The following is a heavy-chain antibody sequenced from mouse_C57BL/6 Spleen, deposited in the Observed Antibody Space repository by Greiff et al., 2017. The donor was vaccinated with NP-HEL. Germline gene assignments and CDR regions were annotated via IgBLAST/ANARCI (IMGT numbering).Heavy chain of an antibody. CDR2: IYPGDGDT. D-gene: IGHD2-1*01. J-gene: IGHJ1*03. CDR1: GYAFSSSW. V-gene: IGHV1-82*01. CDR3: ARNVYYGNYYWYFDV. Sequence: VQLQQSGPELVKPGASVKISCKASGYAFSSSWMNWVKQRPGKGLEWIGRIYPGDGDTNYNGKFKGKATLTADKSSSTAYMQLSSLTPEDSAVYFCARNVYYGNYYWYFDVWGTGTTVTVSS.